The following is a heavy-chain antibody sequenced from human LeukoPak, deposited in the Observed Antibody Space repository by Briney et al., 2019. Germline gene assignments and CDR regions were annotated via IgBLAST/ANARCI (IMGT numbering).Heavy chain of an antibody. CDR3: ARVGQPGIAVAGTDYYYGMDV. Sequence: GGSLRLSCAASGFTFSSYSMNWVRQAPGKGLEWVSSISSSSSYIYYADSVKGRFTISRDNAKNSQYLQMNSLRAEDTAVYYCARVGQPGIAVAGTDYYYGMDVWGQGTTVTVSS. CDR1: GFTFSSYS. CDR2: ISSSSSYI. V-gene: IGHV3-21*01. D-gene: IGHD6-19*01. J-gene: IGHJ6*02.